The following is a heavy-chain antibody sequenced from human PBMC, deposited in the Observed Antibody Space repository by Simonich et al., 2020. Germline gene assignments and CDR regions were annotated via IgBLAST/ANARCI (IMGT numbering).Heavy chain of an antibody. J-gene: IGHJ4*02. CDR3: ARLPDY. Sequence: QVQLQESGPGLVKPSETLSLTCTVSGGSISSYYWIWIRQPPGKGLEWIGYIYYIGCTNYNPSLKSRVTISVDTSKNQFSLKLSSVTAADTAVYYCARLPDYWGQGTLVTVSS. CDR1: GGSISSYY. CDR2: IYYIGCT. V-gene: IGHV4-59*08.